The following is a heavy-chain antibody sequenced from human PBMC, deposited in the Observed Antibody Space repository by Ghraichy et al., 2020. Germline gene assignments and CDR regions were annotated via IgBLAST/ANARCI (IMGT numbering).Heavy chain of an antibody. J-gene: IGHJ4*02. Sequence: GESLNISCAASGFTFSSYAMNWVRQAPGKGLEWVSAISGSGGSTYYADSVKGRFTISRDNSKNTLYLQMNSLRAEDTAVYYCAGGYSYGFHYWGQGTLVTVSS. V-gene: IGHV3-23*01. D-gene: IGHD5-18*01. CDR1: GFTFSSYA. CDR2: ISGSGGST. CDR3: AGGYSYGFHY.